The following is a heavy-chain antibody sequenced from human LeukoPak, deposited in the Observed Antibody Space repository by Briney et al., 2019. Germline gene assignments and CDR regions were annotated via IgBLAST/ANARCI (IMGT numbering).Heavy chain of an antibody. CDR2: ISGSGGST. CDR1: GFTFSSYA. CDR3: AKDFCGDYEPYNWFDP. D-gene: IGHD4-17*01. V-gene: IGHV3-23*01. J-gene: IGHJ5*02. Sequence: GGSLRLSCAASGFTFSSYAMSWVRQAPGKGLEWVSAISGSGGSTYYADSVKGRFTISRDNSKNTLYLQMNSLRAEDTAVYYCAKDFCGDYEPYNWFDPWGQGTLVTVSS.